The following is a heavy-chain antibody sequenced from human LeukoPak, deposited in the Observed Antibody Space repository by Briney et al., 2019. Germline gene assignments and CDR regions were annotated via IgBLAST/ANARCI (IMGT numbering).Heavy chain of an antibody. Sequence: GGSLRLSCAVSGFTFSSYAMSWVRQAPGKGLEWVSAISGSGGSTYYADSVKGRFTISRDNSKNTLYLQMNSLRAEDAAVYYCAKDQLLWFGELTFGSTLDYWGQGTLVIVSS. CDR3: AKDQLLWFGELTFGSTLDY. J-gene: IGHJ4*02. D-gene: IGHD3-10*01. CDR2: ISGSGGST. V-gene: IGHV3-23*01. CDR1: GFTFSSYA.